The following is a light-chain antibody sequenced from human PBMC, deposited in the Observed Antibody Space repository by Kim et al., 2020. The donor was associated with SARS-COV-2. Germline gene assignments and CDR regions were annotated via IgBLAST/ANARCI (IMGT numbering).Light chain of an antibody. CDR1: QSISRW. CDR2: TAS. V-gene: IGKV1-5*03. Sequence: DIQMTQSPSTLSASVGDRISITCRASQSISRWLARYQQKPGKAPKLLIHTASSLESGVPSRFSGSGSGTEFTLTISSLQPDDFATYYCQQYNSYQTFGQGTKMDIK. J-gene: IGKJ1*01. CDR3: QQYNSYQT.